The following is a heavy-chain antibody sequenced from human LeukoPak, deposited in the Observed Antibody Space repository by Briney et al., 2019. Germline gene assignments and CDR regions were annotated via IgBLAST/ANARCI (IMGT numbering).Heavy chain of an antibody. CDR2: INHSGST. CDR1: GGSISTYY. D-gene: IGHD6-19*01. Sequence: SETLSLTCTVSGGSISTYYWSWIRQPPGKGLEWIGEINHSGSTNYNPSLKSRVTISVDTSKNQFSLKLSSVTAADTAVYYCARRTGGSSGWAYYYYYMDVWGKGTTVTISS. J-gene: IGHJ6*03. CDR3: ARRTGGSSGWAYYYYYMDV. V-gene: IGHV4-34*01.